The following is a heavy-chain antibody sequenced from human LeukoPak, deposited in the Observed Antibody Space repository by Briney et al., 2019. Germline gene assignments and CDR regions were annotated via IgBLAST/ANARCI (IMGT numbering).Heavy chain of an antibody. CDR2: IYYSGST. CDR3: ASSSIAAYDAFDI. J-gene: IGHJ3*02. D-gene: IGHD6-6*01. Sequence: SETLSLTCTVSGGSISSYYWSWIRQPPGKGLEWIGYIYYSGSTNYNPSLKSRVTISVDTSKNQFSLKLSSVTAADTAVYYCASSSIAAYDAFDIWGQGTMVTVSS. V-gene: IGHV4-59*08. CDR1: GGSISSYY.